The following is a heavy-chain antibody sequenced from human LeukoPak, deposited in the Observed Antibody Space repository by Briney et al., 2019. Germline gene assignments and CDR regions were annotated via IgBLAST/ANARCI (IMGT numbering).Heavy chain of an antibody. CDR2: ISGSGGST. Sequence: GGSLRLSCAASGFTFSSYAMTWLRQAPGKGLEWVSAISGSGGSTYYAESVKGRFTISRDNSKNTLSLQMDSLRGEDTAVYNCAKYTYYISGGFDYWGQGTLVTASS. CDR3: AKYTYYISGGFDY. J-gene: IGHJ4*02. D-gene: IGHD1-26*01. V-gene: IGHV3-23*01. CDR1: GFTFSSYA.